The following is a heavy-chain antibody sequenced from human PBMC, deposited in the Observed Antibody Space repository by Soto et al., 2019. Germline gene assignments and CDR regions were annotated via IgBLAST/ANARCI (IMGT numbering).Heavy chain of an antibody. CDR1: GFTSNSYS. V-gene: IGHV3-48*02. J-gene: IGHJ4*02. D-gene: IGHD3-10*01. CDR2: ISSSSSTI. CDR3: ARAGYYGSGILL. Sequence: EVQLVESGGGLVQPGGSLRLSCAASGFTSNSYSMNWVRQAPGKGLEWVPYISSSSSTIYYADSVKGLFTISRDNAKNSLYLQMNSLRDEDTAVYYCARAGYYGSGILLWGQGTLVTVSS.